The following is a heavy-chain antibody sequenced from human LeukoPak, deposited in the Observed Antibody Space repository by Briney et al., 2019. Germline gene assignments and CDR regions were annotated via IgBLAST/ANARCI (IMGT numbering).Heavy chain of an antibody. CDR1: GGSISSGSYY. D-gene: IGHD3-10*01. CDR3: ARDRTAYYSPNRFDP. Sequence: SQTLSLTCTVSGGSISSGSYYWSWIRQPAGKGVEWIGRIYTSGSTNYNPSLKSRVTMSVDTSKNQFSLKLSSVTAADTAVYYCARDRTAYYSPNRFDPWGQGTLVTVSS. V-gene: IGHV4-61*02. J-gene: IGHJ5*02. CDR2: IYTSGST.